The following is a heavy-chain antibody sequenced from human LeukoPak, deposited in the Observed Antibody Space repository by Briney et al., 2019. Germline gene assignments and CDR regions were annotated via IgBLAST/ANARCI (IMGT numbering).Heavy chain of an antibody. J-gene: IGHJ4*02. V-gene: IGHV3-48*03. CDR1: GFAFSNYE. CDR2: ISTSGSTT. Sequence: PGGSLRLSCAASGFAFSNYEMNWVRQAPGKGLEWVSFISTSGSTTYYADSVKGRFTISRDNAKNSLYLQMNSLRADDTAVYYCARDQIDYGSGSYPDYWGQGTLVTVSS. D-gene: IGHD3-10*01. CDR3: ARDQIDYGSGSYPDY.